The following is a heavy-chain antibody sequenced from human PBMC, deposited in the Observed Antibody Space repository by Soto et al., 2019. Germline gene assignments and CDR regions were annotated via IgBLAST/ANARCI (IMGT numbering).Heavy chain of an antibody. V-gene: IGHV1-69*01. D-gene: IGHD2-2*01. CDR1: GGAFSSYA. Sequence: QVQLVQSGAEVKKPGSSVKVSCKTSGGAFSSYAISWVRQAPGQGLEWMGGIVPILRRADYAQKFEGRVTVTADEAASTAYMELTSLRSEDTTVYYCARGVPAAIRSVYSWFDLGGQGTRVTVSS. CDR3: ARGVPAAIRSVYSWFDL. J-gene: IGHJ5*02. CDR2: IVPILRRA.